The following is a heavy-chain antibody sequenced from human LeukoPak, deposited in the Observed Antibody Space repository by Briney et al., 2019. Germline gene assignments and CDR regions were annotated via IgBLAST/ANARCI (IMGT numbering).Heavy chain of an antibody. CDR2: IKQDGSEK. Sequence: GGSLRLSCAASGFTFSSYWMSWVRQAPGKGLEWVANIKQDGSEKYYVDSVKGRFTISRDNAKNSLYLQMNSLRAEDTAVYYCARELTIFGVVTRYYMDVWGKGTTVTVSS. CDR3: ARELTIFGVVTRYYMDV. D-gene: IGHD3-3*01. V-gene: IGHV3-7*01. CDR1: GFTFSSYW. J-gene: IGHJ6*03.